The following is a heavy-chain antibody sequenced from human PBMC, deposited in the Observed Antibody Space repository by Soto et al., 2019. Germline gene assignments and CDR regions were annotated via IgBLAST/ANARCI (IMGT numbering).Heavy chain of an antibody. Sequence: SLRLSCTACVCTFGDYAMSWVRQAPGKGREWVGFIRSKAYGGTTEYAASVKGRFTISRDDSKSIAYLQMNSLKTEDTAVYYSTTTRFLEWLFAADYWGQGTLVTVSS. J-gene: IGHJ4*02. CDR3: TTTRFLEWLFAADY. D-gene: IGHD3-3*01. CDR2: IRSKAYGGTT. V-gene: IGHV3-49*04. CDR1: VCTFGDYA.